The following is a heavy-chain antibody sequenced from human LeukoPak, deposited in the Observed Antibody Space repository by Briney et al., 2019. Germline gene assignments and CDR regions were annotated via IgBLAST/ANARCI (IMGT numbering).Heavy chain of an antibody. CDR1: GFTFSSYA. V-gene: IGHV3-30*04. J-gene: IGHJ4*02. D-gene: IGHD6-19*01. CDR2: ISNDGSNN. Sequence: PGGSLRLSCPACGFTFSSYAMDWVRQAPGRGREWVAAISNDGSNNYYADSVKGRFTISRDNSKNTLYLQMNSLGAEDTAVYYCARGFHGYSSGWYQPARYYFDYWGQGTLVTVSS. CDR3: ARGFHGYSSGWYQPARYYFDY.